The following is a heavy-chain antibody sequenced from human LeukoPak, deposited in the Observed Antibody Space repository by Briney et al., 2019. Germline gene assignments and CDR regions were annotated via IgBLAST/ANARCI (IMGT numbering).Heavy chain of an antibody. D-gene: IGHD4-11*01. CDR2: ISAYNGNT. Sequence: ASVKVSCKASGYTFTSYGISWVRQAPGQGLEWMGWISAYNGNTNYAQKLQGRVTMTTDTSTSTAYMELRSLRSDDTAVYYCARVRRAYSPRPYFDYWGQGTLVTVSS. V-gene: IGHV1-18*01. CDR1: GYTFTSYG. J-gene: IGHJ4*02. CDR3: ARVRRAYSPRPYFDY.